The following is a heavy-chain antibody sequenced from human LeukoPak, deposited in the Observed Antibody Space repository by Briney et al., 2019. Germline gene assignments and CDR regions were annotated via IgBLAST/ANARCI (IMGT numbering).Heavy chain of an antibody. J-gene: IGHJ3*02. Sequence: GESLRLSCAASGFTFSTYSMNWVRQAPGKGLEWVAFIRYDGSNKYYADSVKGRFTISRDNSKNTLYLQMNSLRAEDTAVYYCAKDNIVVVPAAMGVDAFDIWGQGTMVTVSS. CDR1: GFTFSTYS. V-gene: IGHV3-30*02. D-gene: IGHD2-2*01. CDR3: AKDNIVVVPAAMGVDAFDI. CDR2: IRYDGSNK.